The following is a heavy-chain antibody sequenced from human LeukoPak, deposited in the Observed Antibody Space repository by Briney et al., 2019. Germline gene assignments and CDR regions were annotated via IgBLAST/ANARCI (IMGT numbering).Heavy chain of an antibody. CDR3: ARDLRAGSSYDAFDI. D-gene: IGHD6-13*01. CDR2: IKQDGSEK. Sequence: GGSLRLSCAASGFIFSDYTMSWVRQAPGKGLEWVVNIKQDGSEKYYVDSVKGRFTISRDNAKNSLYLQMNSLRAEDTAVYYCARDLRAGSSYDAFDIWGQGTMVTVSS. CDR1: GFIFSDYT. J-gene: IGHJ3*02. V-gene: IGHV3-7*01.